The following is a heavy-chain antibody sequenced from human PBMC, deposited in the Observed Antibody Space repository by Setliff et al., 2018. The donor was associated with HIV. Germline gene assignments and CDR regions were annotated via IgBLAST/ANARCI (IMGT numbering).Heavy chain of an antibody. CDR3: ARVRYCSGGSCYGGEYWFDP. J-gene: IGHJ5*02. CDR1: GYTFTGYY. Sequence: GASVKVSCKASGYTFTGYYMHWVRQAPGQGLEWMGVIHPSGGSTSYAQSFQDRVTMTRDTSTSTVYMELSSLSSEDTAVYYCARVRYCSGGSCYGGEYWFDPWGQGTLVTVSS. V-gene: IGHV1-46*01. CDR2: IHPSGGST. D-gene: IGHD2-15*01.